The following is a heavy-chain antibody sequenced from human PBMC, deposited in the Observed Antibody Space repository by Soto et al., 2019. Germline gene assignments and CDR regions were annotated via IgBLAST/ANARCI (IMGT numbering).Heavy chain of an antibody. CDR2: ISYDGSNK. CDR1: GFTFSSYG. CDR3: AKAGHGYNPAPYYFDY. J-gene: IGHJ4*02. Sequence: QVQLVESGGGVVQPGRSLRLSCAASGFTFSSYGMHWVRQAPGKGPEWVAVISYDGSNKYYADSVKGRFTISRDNSKNTLYLQMNSLRAEDTAVYYCAKAGHGYNPAPYYFDYWGQGTLVTVSS. V-gene: IGHV3-30*18. D-gene: IGHD5-12*01.